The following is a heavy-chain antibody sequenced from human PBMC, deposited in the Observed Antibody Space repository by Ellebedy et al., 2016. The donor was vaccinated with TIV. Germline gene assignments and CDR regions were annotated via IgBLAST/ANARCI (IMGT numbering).Heavy chain of an antibody. V-gene: IGHV1-2*02. CDR2: SNPNSGGG. CDR3: AVINPLGIAPVGTEDY. Sequence: AASVKVSCKASGYTFSDYYMHWVRQAPGQGLEWMGWSNPNSGGGNYAQKFQGRVTMTSDTSVNIAYMELTSLRSDDTALYYCAVINPLGIAPVGTEDYWGQGTLVTVSS. CDR1: GYTFSDYY. J-gene: IGHJ4*02. D-gene: IGHD6-13*01.